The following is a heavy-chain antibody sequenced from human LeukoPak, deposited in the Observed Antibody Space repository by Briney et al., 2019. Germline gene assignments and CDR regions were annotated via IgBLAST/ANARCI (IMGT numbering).Heavy chain of an antibody. CDR3: ARKIPVGIQLWSGFDY. CDR2: ISSSVSNTI. J-gene: IGHJ4*02. D-gene: IGHD5-18*01. Sequence: SGGSLRLSCAASGFYFNIYEMNWVRQAPGKGLEWVSYISSSVSNTIYYADSVKGRFTISRDNAKNSLYLQMNSLRAEDTAVYYCARKIPVGIQLWSGFDYWGQGTLVTVSS. V-gene: IGHV3-48*03. CDR1: GFYFNIYE.